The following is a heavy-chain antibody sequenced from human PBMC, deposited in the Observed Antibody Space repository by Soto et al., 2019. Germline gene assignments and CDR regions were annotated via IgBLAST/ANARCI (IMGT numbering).Heavy chain of an antibody. CDR1: GFTFSSYG. Sequence: GGSLRLSCAASGFTFSSYGMHWVRQAPGKGLEWVGRIKSKTDGGTTDYAAPVKGRFTISRDDSKNTLYLQMNSLKTEDTAVYYCTTSYGDAFDIWGQGTMVTVS. V-gene: IGHV3-15*01. CDR3: TTSYGDAFDI. CDR2: IKSKTDGGTT. D-gene: IGHD5-18*01. J-gene: IGHJ3*02.